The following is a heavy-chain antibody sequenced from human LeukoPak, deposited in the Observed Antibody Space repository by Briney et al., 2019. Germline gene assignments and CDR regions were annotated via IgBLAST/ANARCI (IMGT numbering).Heavy chain of an antibody. V-gene: IGHV4-39*01. J-gene: IGHJ4*02. CDR3: ARRKAVYRTVFYFDY. CDR1: GGSISSSNYY. CDR2: IYYSGST. D-gene: IGHD1-14*01. Sequence: SETLSLTCTVSGGSISSSNYYWGWIRQPPGKGLEWFGSIYYSGSTYYNPSLKSRVTISVDTSKNQFSLKLTSVTAADTAVYYCARRKAVYRTVFYFDYWGQGTLVTVSS.